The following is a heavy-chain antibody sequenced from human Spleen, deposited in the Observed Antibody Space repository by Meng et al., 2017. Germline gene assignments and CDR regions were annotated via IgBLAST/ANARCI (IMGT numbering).Heavy chain of an antibody. CDR3: ARGPTTMAHDFDY. CDR1: GGSFSDSC. CDR2: INHSGST. J-gene: IGHJ4*02. V-gene: IGHV4-34*01. Sequence: QHWGEGLLQPSETLPLTCVSTGGSFSDSCWSWIRQPPGKGLEWIGEINHSGSTNYNPSLESRATISVDTSQNNLSLKLSSVTAADSAVYYCARGPTTMAHDFDYWGQGTLVTVSS. D-gene: IGHD4-11*01.